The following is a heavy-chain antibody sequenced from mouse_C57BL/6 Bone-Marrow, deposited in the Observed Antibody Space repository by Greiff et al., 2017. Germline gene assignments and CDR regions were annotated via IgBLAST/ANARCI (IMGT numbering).Heavy chain of an antibody. CDR3: AIRPYYCGGSIWYFDV. D-gene: IGHD1-1*01. V-gene: IGHV1-82*01. CDR1: GYAFSSSW. CDR2: IYPGDGDT. J-gene: IGHJ1*03. Sequence: QVQLQQPGPELVKPGASVKISCKASGYAFSSSWMHWVKQRPGQGLEWIGRIYPGDGDTNYNRKFKGKATLTVDKSSSTAYMQLSSLTSEDSAVYFCAIRPYYCGGSIWYFDVWGTGTTVTVSS.